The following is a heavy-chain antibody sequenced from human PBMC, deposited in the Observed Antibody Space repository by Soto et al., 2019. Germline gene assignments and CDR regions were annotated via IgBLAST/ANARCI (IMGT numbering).Heavy chain of an antibody. V-gene: IGHV1-69*12. Sequence: QVQLVQSGAEVKKPGSSVKVSCKASGGTFSSYAISWVRQAPGQGLEWMGGIIPIFGKANYAQKFQGRVTITADESTSTDYMELSSLRSEDTAVYYCARSQCIAARPGRDYYGMDFWGQGTTVTVSS. CDR2: IIPIFGKA. CDR3: ARSQCIAARPGRDYYGMDF. CDR1: GGTFSSYA. J-gene: IGHJ6*02. D-gene: IGHD6-6*01.